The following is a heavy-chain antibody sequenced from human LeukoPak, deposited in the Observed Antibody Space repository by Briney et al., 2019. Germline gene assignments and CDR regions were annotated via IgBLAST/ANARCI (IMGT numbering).Heavy chain of an antibody. CDR2: ISSSSSYI. Sequence: PGGSLRLSCAASGFTFSSYSMNWVRQAPGKGLEWVSSISSSSSYIYYADSVKGRFTISRDNAKNSLFLQMNSLRAEDTGLYYCARDRSYGFDYWGQGTLVTVSS. CDR3: ARDRSYGFDY. D-gene: IGHD5-18*01. V-gene: IGHV3-21*01. J-gene: IGHJ4*02. CDR1: GFTFSSYS.